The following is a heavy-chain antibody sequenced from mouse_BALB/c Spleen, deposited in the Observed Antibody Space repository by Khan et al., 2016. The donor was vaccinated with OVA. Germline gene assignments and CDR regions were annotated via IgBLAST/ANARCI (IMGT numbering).Heavy chain of an antibody. J-gene: IGHJ2*01. CDR3: AGDYYGSREDYLDY. V-gene: IGHV9-2-1*01. D-gene: IGHD1-1*01. Sequence: QIQLVQSGPELKKPGETVKISCKASGYTFTDYSMHWVKQAPGKGLKWMGWINTETGEPTYADDFKGRFAFSLETSASTAYLQINNLKNEDTATYLCAGDYYGSREDYLDYWGQGTTLTVSS. CDR2: INTETGEP. CDR1: GYTFTDYS.